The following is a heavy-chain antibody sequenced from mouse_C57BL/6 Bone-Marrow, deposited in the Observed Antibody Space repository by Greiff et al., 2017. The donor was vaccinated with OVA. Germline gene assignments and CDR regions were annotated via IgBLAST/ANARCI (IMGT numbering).Heavy chain of an antibody. CDR3: ARRRELGRGYFDY. CDR2: INPSNGGT. D-gene: IGHD4-1*01. Sequence: VQLQQSGTELVKPGASVKLSCKASGYTFTSYWMHWVKQRPGQGLEWIGNINPSNGGTNYNEKFKSKATLTVDKSSSTAYMQLSSLTSEDSAVYYCARRRELGRGYFDYWGQGTTLTVSS. V-gene: IGHV1-53*01. CDR1: GYTFTSYW. J-gene: IGHJ2*01.